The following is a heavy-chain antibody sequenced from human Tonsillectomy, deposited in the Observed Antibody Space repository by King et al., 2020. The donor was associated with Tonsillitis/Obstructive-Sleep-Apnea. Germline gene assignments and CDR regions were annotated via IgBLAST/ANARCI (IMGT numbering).Heavy chain of an antibody. CDR1: GFIFSNYA. Sequence: VQLVESGGGVVQPGKSLRLSCAASGFIFSNYAMHWVRQAPGKGLEWVAVISYDGINKYYGDSVKGRFTISRDNYKNTLYLQMKSLRGEDTAVYYCARDGLPGRMTIFGVVITYWGQGALVPVSS. V-gene: IGHV3-30*04. J-gene: IGHJ4*02. CDR2: ISYDGINK. D-gene: IGHD3-3*01. CDR3: ARDGLPGRMTIFGVVITY.